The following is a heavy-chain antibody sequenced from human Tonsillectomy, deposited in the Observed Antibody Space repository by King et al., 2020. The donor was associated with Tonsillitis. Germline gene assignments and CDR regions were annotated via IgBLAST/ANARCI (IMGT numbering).Heavy chain of an antibody. CDR3: TRGRAAVANYYSNGMDV. CDR1: GFTFGDYA. D-gene: IGHD6-19*01. CDR2: TRSKVYGGTT. J-gene: IGHJ6*02. Sequence: VQLVESGGGLVKPGRSLRLSCTGSGFTFGDYAMSWFRQAPGKGLQWVGFTRSKVYGGTTEYAASVKGRFTISRDDSTSIAYLQMTSLKTEDTAVYYCTRGRAAVANYYSNGMDVWGQGTTVTVSS. V-gene: IGHV3-49*05.